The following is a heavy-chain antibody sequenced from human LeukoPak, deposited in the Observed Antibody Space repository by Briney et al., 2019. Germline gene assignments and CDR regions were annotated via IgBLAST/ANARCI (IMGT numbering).Heavy chain of an antibody. V-gene: IGHV5-51*01. CDR2: IYPDDFDT. J-gene: IGHJ5*02. Sequence: GEPLKISCKGSGYSFTSNWIGWVRQMPGKGLEWMGLIYPDDFDTTYSPSFQGQVTISADKSISTAYLQWSSLKASDTAMYYCARLPYCGGDCYPNWFDPWGQGTLVTVSS. D-gene: IGHD2-21*02. CDR1: GYSFTSNW. CDR3: ARLPYCGGDCYPNWFDP.